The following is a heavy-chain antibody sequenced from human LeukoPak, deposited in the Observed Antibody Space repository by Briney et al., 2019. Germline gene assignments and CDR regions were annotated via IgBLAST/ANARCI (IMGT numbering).Heavy chain of an antibody. J-gene: IGHJ4*02. CDR2: IYHSGST. D-gene: IGHD1-26*01. CDR1: GYSISSGYY. V-gene: IGHV4-38-2*02. CDR3: ARGPMGATANSDY. Sequence: SETLSLTCTVSGYSISSGYYWGWIRQPPGKGLEWIGSIYHSGSTYYNPSLKSRVTISVDTSKNQFSLKLSSVTAADTAVYYCARGPMGATANSDYWGQGTLVTVSS.